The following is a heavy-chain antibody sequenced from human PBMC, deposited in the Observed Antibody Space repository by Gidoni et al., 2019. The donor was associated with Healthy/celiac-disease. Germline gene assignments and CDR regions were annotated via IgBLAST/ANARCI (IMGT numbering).Heavy chain of an antibody. J-gene: IGHJ4*02. D-gene: IGHD6-19*01. Sequence: EVRLVESGVGLVQPGGSLRLSFSASGFTFDDSAMHWVRQAPGEGLEWISGVTFNSGDIDYADSVKGRFTISRDNGKNSVYLEMNSLRPEDTALYYCAKASAGIAVTGRHYYFDFWGQGTRVTVSS. V-gene: IGHV3-9*01. CDR3: AKASAGIAVTGRHYYFDF. CDR1: GFTFDDSA. CDR2: VTFNSGDI.